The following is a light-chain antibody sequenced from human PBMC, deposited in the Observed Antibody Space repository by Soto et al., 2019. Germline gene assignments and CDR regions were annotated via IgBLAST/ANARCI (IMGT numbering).Light chain of an antibody. Sequence: EIVLTQSPGTLSLSPGEGVTLSCRASQSVSSSYLAWYQQKPGQAPRLLIYGASSRAAGIPDRFSGSGSGTDFTLTISRLEPEDFAVYYCHQYVSSPQTFGPGTKLDVK. CDR3: HQYVSSPQT. CDR2: GAS. V-gene: IGKV3-20*01. J-gene: IGKJ3*01. CDR1: QSVSSSY.